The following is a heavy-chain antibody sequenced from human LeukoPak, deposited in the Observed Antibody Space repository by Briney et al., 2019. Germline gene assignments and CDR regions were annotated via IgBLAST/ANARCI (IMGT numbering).Heavy chain of an antibody. CDR2: IYYSGST. J-gene: IGHJ6*03. D-gene: IGHD3-3*01. V-gene: IGHV4-59*01. CDR1: GGSISSYY. CDR3: ARAIFGVVIIPPPYYMDV. Sequence: SETLSLTCTVSGGSISSYYWSWIRQPPGKGLEGIGYIYYSGSTNYNPSLKSRVTISVDTSKNQFSLKLSSVTAADTAVYYCARAIFGVVIIPPPYYMDVWGKGTTVTVSS.